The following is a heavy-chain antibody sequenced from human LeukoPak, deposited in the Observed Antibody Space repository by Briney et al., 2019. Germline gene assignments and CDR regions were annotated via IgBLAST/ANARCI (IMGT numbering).Heavy chain of an antibody. CDR3: ARDKTEQWLVLEAFDI. Sequence: PGGSLRLSCAASGFTFSSYSMNWVPQTPGKGLEWVSPISATSSYIYYADSARGRFTISRDNAKNSLYLQMNSLRAEDTAVYYCARDKTEQWLVLEAFDIWGQGTVVTVSS. D-gene: IGHD6-19*01. V-gene: IGHV3-21*01. CDR1: GFTFSSYS. CDR2: ISATSSYI. J-gene: IGHJ3*02.